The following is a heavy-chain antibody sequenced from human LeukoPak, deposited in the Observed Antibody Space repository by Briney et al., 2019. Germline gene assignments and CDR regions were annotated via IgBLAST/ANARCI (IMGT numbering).Heavy chain of an antibody. D-gene: IGHD6-13*01. V-gene: IGHV1-18*04. CDR1: GYTFTSYG. Sequence: GASVTVSCKASGYTFTSYGMSWVRQAPGQGLEWMGWISAYKGNTNYAQKLQGRVTMTTDTSTSTAYMELRSLRCDDTAVYYCARVIWYRSSWYGDYWGQGTLVTVSS. CDR3: ARVIWYRSSWYGDY. CDR2: ISAYKGNT. J-gene: IGHJ4*02.